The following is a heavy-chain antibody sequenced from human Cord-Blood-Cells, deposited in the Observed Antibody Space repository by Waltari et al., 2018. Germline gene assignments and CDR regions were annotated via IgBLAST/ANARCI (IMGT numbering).Heavy chain of an antibody. V-gene: IGHV1-2*02. CDR3: ARDRRDYSNYWYFDL. CDR2: INPNSGGT. CDR1: GYTFPGYY. Sequence: QVQLVQSGAEVKKPGASVKVSCKASGYTFPGYYMHCVRQAPGQGLEWMGWINPNSGGTNYAQKFQGRVTMTRDTSISTAYMELSRLRSDDTAVYYCARDRRDYSNYWYFDLWGRGTLVTVSS. J-gene: IGHJ2*01. D-gene: IGHD4-4*01.